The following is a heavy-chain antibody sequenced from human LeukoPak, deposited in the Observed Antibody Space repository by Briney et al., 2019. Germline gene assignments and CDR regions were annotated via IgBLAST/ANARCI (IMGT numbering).Heavy chain of an antibody. D-gene: IGHD4-23*01. CDR1: GFTFSDSA. CDR3: AKDLGSVVTPPSLDF. CDR2: ISDGGGTI. Sequence: GGSLRLSCAASGFTFSDSAMSWVRQPPGKGLEWVSAISDGGGTIYYTDSVEGRFTISRDNSKNTLYLQMSSLRAEDTAVYYCAKDLGSVVTPPSLDFWGQGTLVTVSS. V-gene: IGHV3-23*01. J-gene: IGHJ4*02.